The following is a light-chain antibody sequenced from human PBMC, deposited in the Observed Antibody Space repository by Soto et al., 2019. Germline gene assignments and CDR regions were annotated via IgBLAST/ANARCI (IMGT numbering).Light chain of an antibody. J-gene: IGLJ2*01. CDR2: EVS. CDR3: SSYAGSNIYVV. V-gene: IGLV2-8*01. CDR1: GSDVGGYNY. Sequence: SALTQPPSASGSPGQSVTISCTGTGSDVGGYNYVSWYQHHPGKAPKLMLYEVSTRPSGVPDRFSGSKSGNTASLTVSGLQAEDEADYYCSSYAGSNIYVVFGGGTKLTVL.